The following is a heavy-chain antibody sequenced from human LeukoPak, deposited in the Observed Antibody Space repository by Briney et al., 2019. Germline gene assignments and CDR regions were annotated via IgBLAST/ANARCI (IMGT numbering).Heavy chain of an antibody. J-gene: IGHJ4*02. CDR2: ISSSGTTI. CDR1: GFTFSDYY. Sequence: GGSLRLSCAASGFTFSDYYMSWIRQAPGRGLEWVSSISSSGTTIYYADSVKGRFTISRDNAKNSLYLQMNSLRAEDTAVFYCTRDRNGYYFDYWGQGTLVTVSS. D-gene: IGHD2-8*01. CDR3: TRDRNGYYFDY. V-gene: IGHV3-11*01.